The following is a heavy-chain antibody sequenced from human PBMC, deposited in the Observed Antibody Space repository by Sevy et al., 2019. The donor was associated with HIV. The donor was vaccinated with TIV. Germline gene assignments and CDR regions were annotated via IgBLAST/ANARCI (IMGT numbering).Heavy chain of an antibody. J-gene: IGHJ4*02. D-gene: IGHD3-22*01. Sequence: ASVKVSCKASGYTFTGYYMHWVRQAPGQGLEWMGWINPNSGGTNYVQKFQGRVTMTRDTSISTAYMELSRLRSDDTAVYYCARDNYDSSGYYDEYYFDYWGQGTLVTVSS. V-gene: IGHV1-2*02. CDR2: INPNSGGT. CDR3: ARDNYDSSGYYDEYYFDY. CDR1: GYTFTGYY.